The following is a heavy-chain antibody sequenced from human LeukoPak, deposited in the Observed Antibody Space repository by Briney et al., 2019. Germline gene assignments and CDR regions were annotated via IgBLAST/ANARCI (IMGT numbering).Heavy chain of an antibody. J-gene: IGHJ6*02. Sequence: GGSLRLSCAASGFTFSSDWMSWGRQAPGEGLWRVANIKQDGSEKYYVDSVKGRFTISRDNAKTSLYLQMNSLRAEETAVYYCARVDIVATITFFYYYGMDVWGQGTTVTVSS. CDR2: IKQDGSEK. CDR1: GFTFSSDW. CDR3: ARVDIVATITFFYYYGMDV. D-gene: IGHD5-12*01. V-gene: IGHV3-7*01.